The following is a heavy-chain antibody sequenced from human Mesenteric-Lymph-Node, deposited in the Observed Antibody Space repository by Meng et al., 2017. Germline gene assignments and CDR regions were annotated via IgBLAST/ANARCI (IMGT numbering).Heavy chain of an antibody. CDR2: IYNNGNT. J-gene: IGHJ4*02. D-gene: IGHD6-19*01. Sequence: QVTLQESGPGLVRPSETLSLTCTVSGDSVTSDYCWSWIRQSPRKGLELIGYIYNNGNTDYNPSLNSRATISLDTSKNHFSLKLNSVTAADAAVYYCARMVRSGPFDYWGQGTLVTVSS. V-gene: IGHV4-61*03. CDR3: ARMVRSGPFDY. CDR1: GDSVTSDYC.